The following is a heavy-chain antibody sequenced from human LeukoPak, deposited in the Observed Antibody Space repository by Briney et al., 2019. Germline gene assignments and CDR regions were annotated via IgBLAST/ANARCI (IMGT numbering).Heavy chain of an antibody. J-gene: IGHJ3*01. CDR2: ISSSSTYI. D-gene: IGHD7-27*01. CDR1: GFTFVNAS. Sequence: GGSLRLSCLTSGFTFVNASMSWVRQTPGKGLEWVSSISSSSTYIYYPDSVKGRFTISRDNAKNSLYLQMNTLRDDDTAVYYCARHWGMGIGNAFDLWGQGTMVTVSS. CDR3: ARHWGMGIGNAFDL. V-gene: IGHV3-21*01.